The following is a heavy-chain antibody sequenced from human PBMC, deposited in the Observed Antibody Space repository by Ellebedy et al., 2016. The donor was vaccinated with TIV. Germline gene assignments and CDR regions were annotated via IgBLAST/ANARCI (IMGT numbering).Heavy chain of an antibody. CDR3: TRDRIVGATSYGY. Sequence: PGGSLRLSCAASGFTFSSYGMHWVRQAPGKGLEWVAVIWYDGTHKYYADSVKGRFTISRDNAKNSLYLQMNSLRAEDTAVYYCTRDRIVGATSYGYWGQGTLVTVSS. V-gene: IGHV3-33*01. CDR2: IWYDGTHK. J-gene: IGHJ4*02. D-gene: IGHD1-26*01. CDR1: GFTFSSYG.